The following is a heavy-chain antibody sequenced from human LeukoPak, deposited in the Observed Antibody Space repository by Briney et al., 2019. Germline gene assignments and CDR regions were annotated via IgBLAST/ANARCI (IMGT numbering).Heavy chain of an antibody. Sequence: PSQTLSLTCSVSGDSISSGIYYWSWIRRPAGKGLEWIGRIYFNGKSNHNPSLKSRVSLSIDTSKNQFSLKVTSVTAADTGIYYCAREGGGYYENWFDPWGQGTLVTVSS. CDR2: IYFNGKS. CDR3: AREGGGYYENWFDP. J-gene: IGHJ5*02. CDR1: GDSISSGIYY. V-gene: IGHV4-61*02. D-gene: IGHD1-26*01.